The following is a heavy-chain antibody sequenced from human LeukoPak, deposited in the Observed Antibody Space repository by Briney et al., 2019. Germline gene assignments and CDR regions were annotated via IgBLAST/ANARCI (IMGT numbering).Heavy chain of an antibody. Sequence: ASVKVSCKASGYTFTNFGINWVRQAPGQGLEWMGWISAYSGNRNYAQSLQGRVTMTRNTSISTAYMELSSLRSEDTAVYYCARGGQDDYVWGSYRSYYYYYYMDVWGKGTTVTISS. CDR2: ISAYSGNR. CDR3: ARGGQDDYVWGSYRSYYYYYYMDV. V-gene: IGHV1-18*01. J-gene: IGHJ6*03. CDR1: GYTFTNFG. D-gene: IGHD3-16*02.